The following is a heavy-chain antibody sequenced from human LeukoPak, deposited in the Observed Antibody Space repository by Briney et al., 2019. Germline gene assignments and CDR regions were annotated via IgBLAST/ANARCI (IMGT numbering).Heavy chain of an antibody. D-gene: IGHD6-13*01. V-gene: IGHV3-23*01. CDR2: ISSSGGST. CDR3: AKYCGYSSSWYKLGFDY. Sequence: GGSLRLSCAASGFTFSTYAMSWVRQAPGKGLEWVSAISSSGGSTYYADSVKGRFTISRDNSKNTLYLQMNSLRAEDAAVYYCAKYCGYSSSWYKLGFDYWGQGTLVTVSS. J-gene: IGHJ4*02. CDR1: GFTFSTYA.